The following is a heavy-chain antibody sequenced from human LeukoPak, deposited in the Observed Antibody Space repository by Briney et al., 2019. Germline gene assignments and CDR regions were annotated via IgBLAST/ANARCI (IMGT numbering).Heavy chain of an antibody. Sequence: GGSLRLSCAASGFTFDVYAMHWARQAPGKGLEWVSGISWNCGSIGYADSVKGRFTISRDNAKNSLYLQMNSLRAEDTALYYCAKDTEPSYYDSSGYPAPYFDYWGQGTLVTVSS. CDR3: AKDTEPSYYDSSGYPAPYFDY. CDR2: ISWNCGSI. D-gene: IGHD3-22*01. CDR1: GFTFDVYA. J-gene: IGHJ4*02. V-gene: IGHV3-9*01.